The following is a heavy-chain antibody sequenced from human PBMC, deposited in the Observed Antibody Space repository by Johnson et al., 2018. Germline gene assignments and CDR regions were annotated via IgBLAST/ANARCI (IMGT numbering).Heavy chain of an antibody. CDR1: GFTFSTSV. CDR2: ISSSGSYT. V-gene: IGHV3-21*01. D-gene: IGHD1-26*01. Sequence: VQLVESGGGLVKPGGSLRLSCEASGFTFSTSVMNWVRQAPGKGPECVSSISSSGSYTYYADSLKGRFTISRDNAKNSLFLQMNSLRGDDTAVYYCARDLLVGATDLFQPWGQGTLVTVSS. J-gene: IGHJ1*01. CDR3: ARDLLVGATDLFQP.